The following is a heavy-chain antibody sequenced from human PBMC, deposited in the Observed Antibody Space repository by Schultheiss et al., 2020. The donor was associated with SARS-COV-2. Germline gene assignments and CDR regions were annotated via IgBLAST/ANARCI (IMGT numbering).Heavy chain of an antibody. CDR3: AGGILGYCSGGSCYGDY. J-gene: IGHJ4*02. Sequence: GGSLRLSCEASGFTFDDYAMHWVRQAPGKGLEWVSAISGSGGSTYYADSVKGRFTISRDNSKNSLYLQMNSLRAEDTAVYYCAGGILGYCSGGSCYGDYWGQGTLVTVSS. CDR1: GFTFDDYA. V-gene: IGHV3-23*01. CDR2: ISGSGGST. D-gene: IGHD2-15*01.